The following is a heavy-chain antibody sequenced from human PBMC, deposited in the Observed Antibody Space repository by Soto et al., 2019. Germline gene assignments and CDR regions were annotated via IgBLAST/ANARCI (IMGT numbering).Heavy chain of an antibody. CDR2: TYYRSKWYN. CDR3: ARGNAYGSRNYYGMDV. V-gene: IGHV6-1*01. Sequence: RSQTLSLTCAISGDSVSSNSAAWNWIRQSPSRGLEWLGRTYYRSKWYNDYAVSVKSRITINPDTSKNQFSLQLNSVTPEDTAVYYCARGNAYGSRNYYGMDVWGQGTTVTVSS. CDR1: GDSVSSNSAA. J-gene: IGHJ6*02. D-gene: IGHD3-10*01.